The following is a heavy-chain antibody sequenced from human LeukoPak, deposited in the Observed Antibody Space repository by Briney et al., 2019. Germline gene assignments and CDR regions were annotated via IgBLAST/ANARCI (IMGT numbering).Heavy chain of an antibody. D-gene: IGHD3-10*01. V-gene: IGHV3-23*01. Sequence: GGSLRLSCAASRFIFSNYGMSWVRQAPGKGLEWVSTISGSGGSTYYADSVKGRFTISRDNSKNTLFLQMNSLRAEDTAVYYCATLPRGYWGQGTLVTVSS. J-gene: IGHJ4*02. CDR3: ATLPRGY. CDR1: RFIFSNYG. CDR2: ISGSGGST.